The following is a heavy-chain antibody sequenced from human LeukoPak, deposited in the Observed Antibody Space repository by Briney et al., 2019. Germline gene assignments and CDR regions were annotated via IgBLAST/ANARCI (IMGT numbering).Heavy chain of an antibody. V-gene: IGHV3-7*03. CDR3: ARDSDCDILTGNADPEYYYYYYGMDL. D-gene: IGHD3-9*01. CDR2: IKQDGSDK. J-gene: IGHJ6*04. Sequence: GGSVRLSCVASEFNFRSFWMSWVRQAPGKGLEWVANIKQDGSDKYYVDSVRGRFTISRDNARKSLFLQMNDLRVEDTAVYYCARDSDCDILTGNADPEYYYYYYGMDLWGKGTTVTVSS. CDR1: EFNFRSFW.